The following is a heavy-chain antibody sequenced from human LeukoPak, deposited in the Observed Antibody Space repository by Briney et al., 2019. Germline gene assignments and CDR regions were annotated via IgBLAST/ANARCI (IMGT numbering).Heavy chain of an antibody. V-gene: IGHV7-4-1*02. D-gene: IGHD3-10*01. CDR3: ARGLWFGEPDYYYYGMDV. J-gene: IGHJ6*02. Sequence: ASVKVSCKASGYTFTSYAMNWVRQAPGQGLEWMGWINTNTGNPTYAQGFTGRFVSSLDTSVSTAYLQISSLKAEDTAVYYCARGLWFGEPDYYYYGMDVWGQGTTVTVSS. CDR1: GYTFTSYA. CDR2: INTNTGNP.